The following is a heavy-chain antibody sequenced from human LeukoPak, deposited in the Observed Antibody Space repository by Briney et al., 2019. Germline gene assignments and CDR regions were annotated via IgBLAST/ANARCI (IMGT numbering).Heavy chain of an antibody. Sequence: SETLSLTCAVYGGSFSGYYWSWIRQPPGKGLEWIGEINQSGSTNYNPSLKSRVTISVDTSKNQFSLKLSSVTAADTAVYYCASIDVGYSSSWFLRTPIDYWGQGTLVTVSS. CDR3: ASIDVGYSSSWFLRTPIDY. CDR1: GGSFSGYY. V-gene: IGHV4-34*01. D-gene: IGHD6-13*01. CDR2: INQSGST. J-gene: IGHJ4*02.